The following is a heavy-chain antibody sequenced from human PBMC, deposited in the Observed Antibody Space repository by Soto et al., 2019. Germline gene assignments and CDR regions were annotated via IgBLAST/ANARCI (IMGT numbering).Heavy chain of an antibody. Sequence: GESLKISCAASGFTFSSYGMHWVRQAPGKGLEWVAVISYDGSNKYYADSVKGRFTISRDNSKNTLYLQMNSLRAEDTAVYYCAKSRYRYGFDFDYWGQGTLVTVSS. CDR3: AKSRYRYGFDFDY. J-gene: IGHJ4*02. V-gene: IGHV3-30*18. CDR2: ISYDGSNK. CDR1: GFTFSSYG. D-gene: IGHD5-18*01.